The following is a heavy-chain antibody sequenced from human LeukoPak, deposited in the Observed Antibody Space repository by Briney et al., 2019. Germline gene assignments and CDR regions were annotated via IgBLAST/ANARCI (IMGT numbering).Heavy chain of an antibody. D-gene: IGHD3-22*01. Sequence: GGSLRLSCAASGFTFSSYSMNWVRQAPGKGLEWVSSISSSSYIYYADSVKGRFTISRDNAKNSLYLQMNSLRAEDTAVYYCARGKGSSGRIDYWGQGTLVTVSS. CDR1: GFTFSSYS. CDR3: ARGKGSSGRIDY. V-gene: IGHV3-21*01. CDR2: ISSSSYI. J-gene: IGHJ4*02.